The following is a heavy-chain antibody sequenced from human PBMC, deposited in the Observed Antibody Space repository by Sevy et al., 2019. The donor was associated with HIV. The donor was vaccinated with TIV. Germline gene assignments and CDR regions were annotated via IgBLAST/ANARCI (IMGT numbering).Heavy chain of an antibody. J-gene: IGHJ4*02. D-gene: IGHD6-13*01. CDR3: AKVVDSSSWYPH. V-gene: IGHV3-23*01. CDR2: ISGSGGST. Sequence: GGSLRLSCAASGFTFSSYAISWVRQAPGKGLEWVSAISGSGGSTYYADSVKGRFTISRDNSKNTLYLQMNSLRAEDTAVYYCAKVVDSSSWYPHWGQGTLVTVSS. CDR1: GFTFSSYA.